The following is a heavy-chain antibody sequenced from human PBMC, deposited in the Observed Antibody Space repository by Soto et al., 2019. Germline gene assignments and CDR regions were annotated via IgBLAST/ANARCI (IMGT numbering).Heavy chain of an antibody. CDR3: VKKKGARDSDLQYFFDS. CDR1: GFTFSSYA. J-gene: IGHJ4*02. Sequence: EVQLLESGGGLVQPGGSLRLSCAASGFTFSSYAMSWVRQAPGKGLEWVSAISGSGGSTYYADSVKGRFTISRDNSKSTLYLQMNSLRAEDTAVYYCVKKKGARDSDLQYFFDSWGQGTLVTVSS. CDR2: ISGSGGST. D-gene: IGHD3-16*01. V-gene: IGHV3-23*01.